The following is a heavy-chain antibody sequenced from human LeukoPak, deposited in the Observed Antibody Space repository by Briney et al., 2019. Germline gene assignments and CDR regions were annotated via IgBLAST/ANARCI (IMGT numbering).Heavy chain of an antibody. D-gene: IGHD4-17*01. J-gene: IGHJ4*02. V-gene: IGHV3-23*01. CDR2: ISGSGGST. CDR3: ANMADYGDYSAASLYFDY. CDR1: GFIFSSYA. Sequence: PGGSLRLSCAASGFIFSSYAMSWVRQAPGKGLEWVSAISGSGGSTYYADSVKGWFTISRDNSKNTLYLQMNSLRAEDTAVYYCANMADYGDYSAASLYFDYWGQGTLVTVSS.